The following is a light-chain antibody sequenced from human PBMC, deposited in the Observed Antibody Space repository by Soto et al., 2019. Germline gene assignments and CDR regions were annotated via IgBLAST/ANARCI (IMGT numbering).Light chain of an antibody. Sequence: QSVLTHPRSVSGSPGQSVTISCTGTSSDVGVYNYVSWYQQYPGKAPKIMIYDVSKRPSGVPDRFSGSKSDNTASLTISGLQAEDEADYYCCSYAGSYTFVCGIGTKVTVL. CDR3: CSYAGSYTFV. V-gene: IGLV2-11*01. CDR2: DVS. CDR1: SSDVGVYNY. J-gene: IGLJ1*01.